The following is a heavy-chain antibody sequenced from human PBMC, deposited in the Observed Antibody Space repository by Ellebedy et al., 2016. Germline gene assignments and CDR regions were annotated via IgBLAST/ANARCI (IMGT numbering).Heavy chain of an antibody. Sequence: GGSLRLSXAASGFTISTYSIHWVRQAPGKGLEWVATFSYDGRSQYYRDSVKGRFTMSRDNAKNSLYLQMNSLRDEDTAVYYCAAMVDYWGQGTLVTVSS. CDR1: GFTISTYS. CDR2: FSYDGRSQ. D-gene: IGHD5-18*01. J-gene: IGHJ4*02. CDR3: AAMVDY. V-gene: IGHV3-30*04.